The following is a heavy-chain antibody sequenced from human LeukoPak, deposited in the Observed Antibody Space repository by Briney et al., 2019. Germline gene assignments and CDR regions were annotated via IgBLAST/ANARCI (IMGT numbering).Heavy chain of an antibody. D-gene: IGHD3-22*01. V-gene: IGHV4-38-2*02. CDR2: IYHSGST. CDR1: GYSISSGYY. CDR3: ARDADSSGYYSFDY. Sequence: PSETLSLTCTASGYSISSGYYWGWIRQPPGKGLEWIGSIYHSGSTYYNPSLKSRVTISVDTSKNQFSLKLSSVTAADTAVYYCARDADSSGYYSFDYWGQGTLVTVSS. J-gene: IGHJ4*02.